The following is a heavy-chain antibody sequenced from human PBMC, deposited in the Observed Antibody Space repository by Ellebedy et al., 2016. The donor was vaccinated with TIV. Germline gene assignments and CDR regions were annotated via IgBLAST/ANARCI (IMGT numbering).Heavy chain of an antibody. CDR3: ARRASYGDYAVQVNTWFDP. D-gene: IGHD4-17*01. CDR1: GFNFRSYW. V-gene: IGHV3-7*01. CDR2: IRQEGDEI. Sequence: PGGSLRLSCAASGFNFRSYWMTWVRQAPGKGLEWVAKIRQEGDEIYYVESVKGRFTISRDNAKNSLFLQMNSLRVEETAVYYCARRASYGDYAVQVNTWFDPWGQGTLVTVSS. J-gene: IGHJ5*02.